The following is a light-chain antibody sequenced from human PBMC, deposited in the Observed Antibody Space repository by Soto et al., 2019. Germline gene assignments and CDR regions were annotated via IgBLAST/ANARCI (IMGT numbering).Light chain of an antibody. CDR3: QQYASLSLT. Sequence: EIVLTQSPGTLSLSPGETATLSCRASQTINSDYLAWYQKKPGQAPRLLIYGASNRATDIPDRCSGSGSWTDFTLTISRLEPKDFSVYYCQQYASLSLTFGGGTKLAIK. J-gene: IGKJ4*01. CDR1: QTINSDY. CDR2: GAS. V-gene: IGKV3-20*01.